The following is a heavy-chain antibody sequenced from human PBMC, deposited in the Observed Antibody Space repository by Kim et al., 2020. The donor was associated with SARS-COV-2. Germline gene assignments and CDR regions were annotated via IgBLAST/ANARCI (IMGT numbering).Heavy chain of an antibody. Sequence: YNPSLKSRVTISVDTSKNQFSLKLSSVTAADTAVYYCARHHSGSYYWVDYWGQGTLVTVSS. D-gene: IGHD1-26*01. CDR3: ARHHSGSYYWVDY. J-gene: IGHJ4*02. V-gene: IGHV4-39*01.